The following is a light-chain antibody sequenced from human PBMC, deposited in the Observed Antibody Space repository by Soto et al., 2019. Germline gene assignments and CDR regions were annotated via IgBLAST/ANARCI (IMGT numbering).Light chain of an antibody. CDR1: QSVSSY. CDR2: GAS. J-gene: IGKJ1*01. V-gene: IGKV3-15*01. Sequence: EIVLTQSPATLSFSPGERATLSCSASQSVSSYLACYQQKPGQAPRLLIYGASTRATGISARFSGSGSGTEFTLTISSLQSEDIAVYYCQQYNKWPQTFGQGTKVDIK. CDR3: QQYNKWPQT.